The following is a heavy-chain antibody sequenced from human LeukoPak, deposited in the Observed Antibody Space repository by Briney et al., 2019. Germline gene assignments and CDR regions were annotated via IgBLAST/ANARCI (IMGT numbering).Heavy chain of an antibody. V-gene: IGHV4-59*01. CDR1: GGSISSYY. CDR3: ARGGSRIANWFDP. Sequence: PSETLSLTCTVSGGSISSYYWSWIRQPPGKGLEWIGYIYYSGSTNYNPSLDGRVTISIDTSKNQFSLKLSSVTAADTAVYYCARGGSRIANWFDPWGQGTLVTVSS. D-gene: IGHD2-15*01. CDR2: IYYSGST. J-gene: IGHJ5*02.